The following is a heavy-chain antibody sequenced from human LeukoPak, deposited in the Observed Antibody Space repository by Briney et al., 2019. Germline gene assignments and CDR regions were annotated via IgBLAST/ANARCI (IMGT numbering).Heavy chain of an antibody. D-gene: IGHD2/OR15-2a*01. V-gene: IGHV3-66*01. Sequence: GGSLRLSCAASGFTFSSYAMSWVRQAPGKGLEWVSVIYSGGNTYYAGSVKGRFTISRDNSKNTLYLQMNSLRAEDTAVYYCARDRSMSLDYWGQGTLVTVSS. CDR1: GFTFSSYA. CDR2: IYSGGNT. CDR3: ARDRSMSLDY. J-gene: IGHJ4*02.